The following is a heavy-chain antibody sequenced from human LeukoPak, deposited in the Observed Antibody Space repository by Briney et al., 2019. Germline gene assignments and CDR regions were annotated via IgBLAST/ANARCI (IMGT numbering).Heavy chain of an antibody. V-gene: IGHV4-34*01. CDR2: INHSGST. D-gene: IGHD3-22*01. Sequence: SETLSLTCAVYGGSFSGYYWSWIRQPPGKGLEWIGEINHSGSTNYNPSLKSRVTISVDTSKNQFFLKLSSVTAADTAVYYRARGRRITMIVVVTRYAFDIWGQGTMVTVSS. J-gene: IGHJ3*02. CDR1: GGSFSGYY. CDR3: ARGRRITMIVVVTRYAFDI.